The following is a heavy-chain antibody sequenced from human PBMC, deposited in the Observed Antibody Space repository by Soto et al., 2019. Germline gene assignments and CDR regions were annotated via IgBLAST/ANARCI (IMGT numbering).Heavy chain of an antibody. J-gene: IGHJ6*02. CDR3: ARDLSLYYDFWSGSSTYGMDV. CDR2: ISSSSSYI. CDR1: GFTFSSYS. D-gene: IGHD3-3*01. Sequence: PGGSLRLSCAASGFTFSSYSMNWVRQAPGKGLEWVSSISSSSSYIYYADSVKGRFTISRDNAKNSLYLQMNSLRAEDTAVYYCARDLSLYYDFWSGSSTYGMDVWGQGPTVTVSS. V-gene: IGHV3-21*01.